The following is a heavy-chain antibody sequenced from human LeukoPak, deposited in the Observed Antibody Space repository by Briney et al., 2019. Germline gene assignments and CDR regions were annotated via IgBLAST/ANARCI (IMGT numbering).Heavy chain of an antibody. CDR1: GYSISSGYY. CDR2: IYHSGST. V-gene: IGHV4-38-2*01. CDR3: ARSYSSSVRYYYYYMDV. D-gene: IGHD6-6*01. J-gene: IGHJ6*03. Sequence: SETLSLTCAVSGYSISSGYYWGWIRQPPGKGLEWIGSIYHSGSTYYNPSLKSRVTISVDTSKNQFSLKLSSVTAADTAVYYCARSYSSSVRYYYYYMDVWGKGTTVAVSS.